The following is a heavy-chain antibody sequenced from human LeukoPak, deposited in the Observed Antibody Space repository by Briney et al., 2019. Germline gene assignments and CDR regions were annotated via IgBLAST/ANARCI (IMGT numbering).Heavy chain of an antibody. CDR2: ISYDGSNK. Sequence: GGSLRLSCAASGFTFSSYAMHWVRQAPGKGLEWVAVISYDGSNKYYADSVKGRFTISRDNSKNTLYLQMNSLRAEDTAVYYCARADYDILTGCYTPFRNWFDPWGQGTLVTVSS. V-gene: IGHV3-30*04. J-gene: IGHJ5*02. D-gene: IGHD3-9*01. CDR1: GFTFSSYA. CDR3: ARADYDILTGCYTPFRNWFDP.